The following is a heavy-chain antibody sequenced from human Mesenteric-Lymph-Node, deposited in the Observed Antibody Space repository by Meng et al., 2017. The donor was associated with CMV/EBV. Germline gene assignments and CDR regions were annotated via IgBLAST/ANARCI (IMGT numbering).Heavy chain of an antibody. CDR3: ARGNHCSSTSCHYYYGMDV. CDR2: ISYDGSNK. CDR1: GFTFSSYA. J-gene: IGHJ6*02. D-gene: IGHD2-2*01. V-gene: IGHV3-30*04. Sequence: GESLQISCATSGFTFSSYATHWVRQAPGKGLEWVAVISYDGSNKYYAYSVKGRFTISRDNSKNTLYLQMNSLRAEDTAVYYCARGNHCSSTSCHYYYGMDVWGQGTTVTVSS.